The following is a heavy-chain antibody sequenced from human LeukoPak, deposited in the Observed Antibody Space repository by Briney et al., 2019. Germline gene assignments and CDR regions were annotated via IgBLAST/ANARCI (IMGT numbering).Heavy chain of an antibody. D-gene: IGHD3-22*01. Sequence: SVKVSCKASGGTFSSYAISWVRQAPGQGLEWMGGIIPIFGTANYAQKFQGRVTITADESTSTAYMELSSLRSEDTAVYYCASYDSSGYFADYWGQGALVTVSS. J-gene: IGHJ4*02. CDR2: IIPIFGTA. CDR1: GGTFSSYA. CDR3: ASYDSSGYFADY. V-gene: IGHV1-69*13.